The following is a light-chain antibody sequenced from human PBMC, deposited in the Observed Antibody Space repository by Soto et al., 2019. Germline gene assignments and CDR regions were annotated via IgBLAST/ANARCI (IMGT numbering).Light chain of an antibody. Sequence: EIVMTQSPVTLSVSPGERATLSCRASQNIRTNLAWYQQKPGQAPRLLIYGASTTATGIPARFSGSGSGTEFILTINSLQSEDFAVYYCKHYNNVPEFGQGTKLEIK. CDR2: GAS. J-gene: IGKJ2*01. CDR3: KHYNNVPE. V-gene: IGKV3-15*01. CDR1: QNIRTN.